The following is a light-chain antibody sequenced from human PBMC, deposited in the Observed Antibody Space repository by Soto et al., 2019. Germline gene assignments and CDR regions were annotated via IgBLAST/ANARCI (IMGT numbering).Light chain of an antibody. J-gene: IGLJ2*01. CDR1: SSEVGGYNY. Sequence: QSALTQPASVSGSPGQSITISCTGTSSEVGGYNYVSWYQQHPGKAPKLMIYEVSNRPSGVSNRFSGAKSGNTASLIISGLQAEDEADYYCSSYTSGSTLVFGGGTKLTVL. V-gene: IGLV2-14*01. CDR3: SSYTSGSTLV. CDR2: EVS.